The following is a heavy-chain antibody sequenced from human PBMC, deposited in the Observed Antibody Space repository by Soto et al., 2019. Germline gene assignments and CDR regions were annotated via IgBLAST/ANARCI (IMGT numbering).Heavy chain of an antibody. Sequence: EVQLLESGGGLVQPGGSLRLSCAASAFTFNSYAMSWVRQAPGKGLEWVSVISGSGGSTYYADSVKGRFTISRDNSKNTLYLQMNSLRAEDTAVYYCAKCSPRYSSGLKAYYFDYWGQGTLVTVSS. J-gene: IGHJ4*02. D-gene: IGHD6-19*01. CDR1: AFTFNSYA. V-gene: IGHV3-23*01. CDR2: ISGSGGST. CDR3: AKCSPRYSSGLKAYYFDY.